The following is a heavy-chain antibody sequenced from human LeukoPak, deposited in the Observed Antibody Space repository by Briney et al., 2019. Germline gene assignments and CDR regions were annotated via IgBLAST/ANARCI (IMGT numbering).Heavy chain of an antibody. CDR3: ARFEWLQPIDY. Sequence: PSHTLSLTCTVSGGSISSGGYYWSWIRQHPGKGLEWIGYIYCSGSTYYNPSLKSRVTISVDTSKNQFSLKLSSVTAADTAVYYCARFEWLQPIDYWGQGTLVTVSS. J-gene: IGHJ4*02. D-gene: IGHD5-24*01. CDR1: GGSISSGGYY. CDR2: IYCSGST. V-gene: IGHV4-31*03.